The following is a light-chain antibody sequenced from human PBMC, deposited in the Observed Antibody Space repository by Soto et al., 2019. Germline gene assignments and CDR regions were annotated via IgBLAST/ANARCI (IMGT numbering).Light chain of an antibody. V-gene: IGLV2-14*01. CDR3: NSYTSGSTWV. CDR1: STDIGGYNF. Sequence: SVLTQPASVSGSPGQPITISCTGTSTDIGGYNFVSWYQQSPGRAPKLIIYDVTHRPSGVSNRFSGSKSANTASLTISGLQAEDEADYYCNSYTSGSTWVFGGGTKLTVL. J-gene: IGLJ3*02. CDR2: DVT.